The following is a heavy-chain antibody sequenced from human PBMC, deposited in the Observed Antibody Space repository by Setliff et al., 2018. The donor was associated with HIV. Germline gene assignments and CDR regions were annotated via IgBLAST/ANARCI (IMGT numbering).Heavy chain of an antibody. J-gene: IGHJ5*02. D-gene: IGHD3-3*01. CDR3: AKAQWLLSHWGFDP. V-gene: IGHV3-23*01. CDR2: ISGSGDRI. Sequence: GGSLRLSCAASGFTFSNHVMGWVRQTPGKGLEWVSGISGSGDRINYAGSVNGRFTISRDNSKNTLYLQMNSLRAEDTAVYYCAKAQWLLSHWGFDPWGQGTLVTVS. CDR1: GFTFSNHV.